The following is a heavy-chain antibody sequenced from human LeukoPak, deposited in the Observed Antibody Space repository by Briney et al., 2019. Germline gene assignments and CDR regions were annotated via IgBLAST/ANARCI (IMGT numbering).Heavy chain of an antibody. D-gene: IGHD3-22*01. V-gene: IGHV1-2*02. Sequence: AASVKVSCKASGFPFSSYYVHWVRQAPGQGLEWMGWINPNSGGTNYAQKFQGRVTMTRDTSISTAYIGLSRLRSDDTAVYYCARDERYDSSGYPFDYWGQGTLVTVSS. CDR1: GFPFSSYY. CDR3: ARDERYDSSGYPFDY. J-gene: IGHJ4*02. CDR2: INPNSGGT.